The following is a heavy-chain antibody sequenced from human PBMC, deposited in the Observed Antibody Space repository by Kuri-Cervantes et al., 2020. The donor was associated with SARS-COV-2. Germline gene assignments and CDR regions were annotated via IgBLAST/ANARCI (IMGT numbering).Heavy chain of an antibody. Sequence: SETLSLTCTVSGGSVSSHYWSWIRQPPGKGLEWIGYIYYSGSTNYNPSLKSRVTISVDTSKNQFSLKLSSVTAADTAVYYCARAIYCSSTSCSYYSDYWGQGTLVTVSS. V-gene: IGHV4-59*02. CDR3: ARAIYCSSTSCSYYSDY. CDR2: IYYSGST. D-gene: IGHD2-2*01. CDR1: GGSVSSHY. J-gene: IGHJ4*02.